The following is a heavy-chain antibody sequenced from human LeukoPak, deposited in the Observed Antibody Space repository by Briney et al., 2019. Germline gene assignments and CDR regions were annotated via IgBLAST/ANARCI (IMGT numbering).Heavy chain of an antibody. J-gene: IGHJ4*02. CDR3: ARDATYYYGSGSYYGY. CDR2: ISSSGSTI. CDR1: GFTFSDYY. Sequence: GGSLRLSCAASGFTFSDYYMSWIRQAPGKGLEWVSYISSSGSTIYYADSVKGRFTISRDNAKNSLYLQMNSLRAEDTAAYYCARDATYYYGSGSYYGYWGQGTLVTVSS. D-gene: IGHD3-10*01. V-gene: IGHV3-11*01.